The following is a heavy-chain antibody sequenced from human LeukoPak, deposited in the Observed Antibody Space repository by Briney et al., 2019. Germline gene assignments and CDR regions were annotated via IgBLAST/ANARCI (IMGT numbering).Heavy chain of an antibody. V-gene: IGHV5-51*01. Sequence: ESLKISCEASGYSFSNYWIGWVRQMPGKGLEWMGIIYPGDSDTRYSPSFQGQVTISADKSITTGYLQWSSLKASDTAMYYCARAPTSVSNPYYFDYWGQGALVTVSS. J-gene: IGHJ4*02. D-gene: IGHD4-11*01. CDR3: ARAPTSVSNPYYFDY. CDR2: IYPGDSDT. CDR1: GYSFSNYW.